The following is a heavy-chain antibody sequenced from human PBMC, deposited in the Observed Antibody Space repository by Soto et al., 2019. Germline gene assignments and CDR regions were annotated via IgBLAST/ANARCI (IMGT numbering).Heavy chain of an antibody. J-gene: IGHJ4*02. CDR2: ISWNSNII. D-gene: IGHD1-26*01. CDR3: ARLGIGWEFPFDY. CDR1: GFTFDDYA. Sequence: EVQLVESGGGLVQPGRSLRLSCAASGFTFDDYAMHWVRRVPGKGLEWVSSISWNSNIIGYADSVKGRFTISRDNAKNSLYLQMNSLRPEDTALYYCARLGIGWEFPFDYWGQGTLVNVSS. V-gene: IGHV3-9*01.